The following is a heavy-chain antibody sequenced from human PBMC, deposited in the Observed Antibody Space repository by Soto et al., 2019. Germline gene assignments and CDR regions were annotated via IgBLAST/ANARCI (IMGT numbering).Heavy chain of an antibody. V-gene: IGHV1-69*06. CDR3: ARQPTDSGYISG. CDR1: GGTFSSYA. CDR2: IIPIFGTA. Sequence: ASVKVSCKASGGTFSSYAISWVRQAPGQGLEWMGGIIPIFGTANYAQKFQGRVTITADKSTSTAYMELSSLRSEDTAVYYCARQPTDSGYISGWGQGTLVTVSS. D-gene: IGHD5-12*01. J-gene: IGHJ4*02.